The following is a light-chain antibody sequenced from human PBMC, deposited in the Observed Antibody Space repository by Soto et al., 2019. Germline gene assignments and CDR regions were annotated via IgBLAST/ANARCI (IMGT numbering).Light chain of an antibody. J-gene: IGKJ1*01. V-gene: IGKV1-5*01. CDR1: QSITIW. CDR2: DAS. Sequence: DIQITQSPSTLYASVGDSVTITCRASQSITIWLAWYQQKPGKAPKLLIYDASSLESGVPSRFSGSGSETEFTLTISGLQPGDSATYYCQQYNSYSPTFGQGTKVDIK. CDR3: QQYNSYSPT.